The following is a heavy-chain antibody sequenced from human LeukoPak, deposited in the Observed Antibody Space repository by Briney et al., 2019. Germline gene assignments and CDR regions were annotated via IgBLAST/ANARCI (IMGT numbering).Heavy chain of an antibody. V-gene: IGHV3-15*01. CDR1: GFTFSNAW. CDR3: TRASLGWYYGSGNPNWFDP. J-gene: IGHJ5*02. CDR2: IKSKTDGGTT. D-gene: IGHD3-10*01. Sequence: PGGSLRLSCAASGFTFSNAWMSWVRQAPGKGLEWVGRIKSKTDGGTTDYAAPVKGRFTISRDDSKNTLYLQMNSLKTEDTAVYYCTRASLGWYYGSGNPNWFDPWGQGTLVTVSS.